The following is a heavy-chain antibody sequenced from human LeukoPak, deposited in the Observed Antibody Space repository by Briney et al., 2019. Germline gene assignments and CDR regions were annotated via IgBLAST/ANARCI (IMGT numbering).Heavy chain of an antibody. V-gene: IGHV3-23*01. CDR3: AKGYYDYVWGSYYFDY. Sequence: GGSLRLSCAASGFTFSSYAMSWVRQAPGKGLECVSAISGSGGSTYYADSVKGRFTISRDNSRDTLYLQMNSLRAEDTAVYYCAKGYYDYVWGSYYFDYWGQGTLVTVSS. D-gene: IGHD3-16*01. CDR1: GFTFSSYA. CDR2: ISGSGGST. J-gene: IGHJ4*02.